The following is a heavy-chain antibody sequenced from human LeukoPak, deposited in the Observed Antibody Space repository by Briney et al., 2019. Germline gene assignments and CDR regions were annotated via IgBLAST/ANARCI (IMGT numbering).Heavy chain of an antibody. Sequence: PSETLSLTCTVSGGSISSSSYYWGWIRQPPGKGLEWIGSIYYSGSTYYNPSLKSRVTISVDTSKNQFSLKLSSVTAADTAVYYCARLGAMAFFGYWGQGTLVTVSS. CDR3: ARLGAMAFFGY. CDR1: GGSISSSSYY. J-gene: IGHJ4*02. CDR2: IYYSGST. D-gene: IGHD1-26*01. V-gene: IGHV4-39*01.